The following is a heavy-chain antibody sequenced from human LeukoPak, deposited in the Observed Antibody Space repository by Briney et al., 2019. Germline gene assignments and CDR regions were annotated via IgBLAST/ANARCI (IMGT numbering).Heavy chain of an antibody. D-gene: IGHD6-19*01. Sequence: GGSLRLSCAASGFTFSSYAMTWVRQAPGKGLEWVSVIYSGGSTYYADSVKGRFTISRDNSKNTLYLQMNSLRAEDTAVYYCARDLGSGWYYFDYWGQGTLVTVSS. V-gene: IGHV3-66*01. CDR1: GFTFSSYA. CDR3: ARDLGSGWYYFDY. CDR2: IYSGGST. J-gene: IGHJ4*02.